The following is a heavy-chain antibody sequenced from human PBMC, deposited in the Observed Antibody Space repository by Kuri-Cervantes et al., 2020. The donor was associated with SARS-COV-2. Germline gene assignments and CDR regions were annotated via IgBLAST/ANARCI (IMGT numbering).Heavy chain of an antibody. J-gene: IGHJ4*02. CDR2: IYTSGST. D-gene: IGHD4-17*01. CDR3: ARGPTTTTVTKEDWVVFR. CDR1: GGSISSGNCS. V-gene: IGHV4-61*02. Sequence: SETLSLTCTVSGGSISSGNCSWSWIRQPAGKGLEWIGRIYTSGSTNYNPSLKSRVTMSVDTSKNQFSLKLSSVTAADTAVHYCARGPTTTTVTKEDWVVFRWGQGTLVTVSS.